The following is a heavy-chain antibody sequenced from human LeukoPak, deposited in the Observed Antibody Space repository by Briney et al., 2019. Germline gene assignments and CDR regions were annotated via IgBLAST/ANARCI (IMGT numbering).Heavy chain of an antibody. CDR1: GDSVSSNSAA. J-gene: IGHJ5*02. CDR3: ALGRGCSSTSCYLKNWFDP. Sequence: SQTLSLTCAISGDSVSSNSAAWNWIRQSPSRGLEWLGRTYYRSKWYNDYAVSVESRITINPDTSKNQFSLQLNSVTPEDTAVYYCALGRGCSSTSCYLKNWFDPWGQGTLVTVSS. CDR2: TYYRSKWYN. V-gene: IGHV6-1*01. D-gene: IGHD2-2*01.